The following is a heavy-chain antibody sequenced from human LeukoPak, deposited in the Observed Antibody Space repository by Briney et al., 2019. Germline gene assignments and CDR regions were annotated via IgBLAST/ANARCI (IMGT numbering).Heavy chain of an antibody. J-gene: IGHJ4*02. CDR2: IKSDGSKK. D-gene: IGHD5-18*01. CDR3: AKAGGIQLWLGVDY. Sequence: GGSLRLSCAASGFTFSNYWMTWVRQAPGKGLEWLANIKSDGSKKDYVDSMKGRFTISRDNSKNSLYLQMNSLRTEDTALYYCAKAGGIQLWLGVDYWGQGTLVTVSS. CDR1: GFTFSNYW. V-gene: IGHV3-7*03.